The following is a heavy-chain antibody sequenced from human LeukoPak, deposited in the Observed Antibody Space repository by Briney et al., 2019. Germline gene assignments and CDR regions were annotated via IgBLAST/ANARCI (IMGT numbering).Heavy chain of an antibody. V-gene: IGHV3-48*03. Sequence: NPGGSLRLSRAASGFTFSSYEMNWVRQAPGEGLEWVSYISSSGSTIYYADSVKGRFTISRDNAKNSLYLQMNSLRAEDTAVYYCAELGITMIGGVWGKGTTVTISS. CDR2: ISSSGSTI. CDR1: GFTFSSYE. J-gene: IGHJ6*04. D-gene: IGHD3-10*02. CDR3: AELGITMIGGV.